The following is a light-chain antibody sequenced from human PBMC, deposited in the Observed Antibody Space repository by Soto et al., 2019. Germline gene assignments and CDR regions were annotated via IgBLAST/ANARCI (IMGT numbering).Light chain of an antibody. V-gene: IGKV3-15*01. J-gene: IGKJ1*01. CDR1: QSVSHN. CDR2: AAS. Sequence: EIGMTQSPATLSVSPGERATLSCRAGQSVSHNLAWYQQNPGQAPRLLIYAASMRATGIPARFSGSGIGTEFTLTISDLQSEDFAVYYCQQYNNWPPWTFGQGTKVEIK. CDR3: QQYNNWPPWT.